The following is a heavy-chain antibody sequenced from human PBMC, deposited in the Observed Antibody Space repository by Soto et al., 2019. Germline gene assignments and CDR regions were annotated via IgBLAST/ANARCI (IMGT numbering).Heavy chain of an antibody. CDR2: IYPGDSDT. D-gene: IGHD1-7*01. V-gene: IGHV5-51*01. Sequence: ESLKISCTDAGYSFTSYWIGWVRQMPGKGLEWMGIIYPGDSDTRYSPSFQGQVTISADKSISTAYLQWSSLKASDTAMYYCARRPGERAGSELPYYSGMDVWGQGTKVTVYS. J-gene: IGHJ6*02. CDR3: ARRPGERAGSELPYYSGMDV. CDR1: GYSFTSYW.